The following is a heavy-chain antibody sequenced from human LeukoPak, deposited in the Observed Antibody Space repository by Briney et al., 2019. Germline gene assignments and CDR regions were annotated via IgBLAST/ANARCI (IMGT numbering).Heavy chain of an antibody. J-gene: IGHJ6*02. CDR1: GLTFSSYW. CDR2: INSDGNGT. CDR3: ASAELMHHGMDV. Sequence: PGGSLRLSCAASGLTFSSYWMHWVRQAPGKGLVWVSRINSDGNGTSYADSVKGRFTISRDNAKNTLYLQMNSLRAEDTAVYYCASAELMHHGMDVWGQGTTVTVSS. V-gene: IGHV3-74*01. D-gene: IGHD3-16*01.